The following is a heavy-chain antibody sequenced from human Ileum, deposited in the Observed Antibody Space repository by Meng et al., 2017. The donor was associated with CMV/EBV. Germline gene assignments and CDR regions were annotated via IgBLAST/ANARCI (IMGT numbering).Heavy chain of an antibody. D-gene: IGHD3-10*01. Sequence: ASVKVSCKASGYTFTSSGISWVRQAPGQGLEWMGWINPYNDNTNYAQKLQGRVTMTTDTSTSTAYMELRSLRSDDTAEYYCARVRVRGVRIMDVWGQGTTVTVSS. CDR1: GYTFTSSG. CDR3: ARVRVRGVRIMDV. CDR2: INPYNDNT. V-gene: IGHV1-18*01. J-gene: IGHJ6*02.